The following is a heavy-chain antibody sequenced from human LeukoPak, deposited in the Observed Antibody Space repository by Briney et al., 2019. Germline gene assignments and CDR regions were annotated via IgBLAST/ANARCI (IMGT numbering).Heavy chain of an antibody. CDR3: VGYKLNIFDY. V-gene: IGHV4-59*08. D-gene: IGHD5-24*01. J-gene: IGHJ4*02. CDR2: TYYTGST. Sequence: SETLSLTCTVSGGSISSYYWSWIRQPSGKGLEWIGYTYYTGSTNYNPSLKSRVTMSVDTPKNQFSLKLSSVTATDTAAYFCVGYKLNIFDYWGQGTLVTVSS. CDR1: GGSISSYY.